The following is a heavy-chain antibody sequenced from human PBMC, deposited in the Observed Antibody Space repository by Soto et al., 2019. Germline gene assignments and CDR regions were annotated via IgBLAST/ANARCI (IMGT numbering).Heavy chain of an antibody. D-gene: IGHD6-19*01. J-gene: IGHJ3*02. CDR1: GYTFINNW. Sequence: GESLKISCQASGYTFINNWIGWVRQMLGKGLEWMGIIYPGDSDARYSPSFAGQVTISVDKSITTAYLHWSNLEASDSAVYYCARQGDMAATPADAFDIWGQGTLVTVSS. CDR2: IYPGDSDA. V-gene: IGHV5-51*01. CDR3: ARQGDMAATPADAFDI.